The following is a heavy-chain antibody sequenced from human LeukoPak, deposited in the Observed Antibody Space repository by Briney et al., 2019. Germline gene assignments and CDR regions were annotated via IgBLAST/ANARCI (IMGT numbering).Heavy chain of an antibody. CDR2: ISYDGSNK. V-gene: IGHV3-30-3*01. J-gene: IGHJ4*02. CDR3: ARDRPSIAVAVSWYYFDY. CDR1: GFTFSSYA. D-gene: IGHD6-19*01. Sequence: GGSLRLSCAASGFTFSSYAMHWVRQAPGKGLEWVAVISYDGSNKYYADPVKGRFTISRDNSKNTLYLQMNSLRAEDTAVYYCARDRPSIAVAVSWYYFDYWGQGTLVTVSS.